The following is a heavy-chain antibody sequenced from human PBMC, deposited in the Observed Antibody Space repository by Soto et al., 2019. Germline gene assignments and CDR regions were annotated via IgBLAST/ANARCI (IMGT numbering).Heavy chain of an antibody. J-gene: IGHJ4*02. D-gene: IGHD3-3*01. CDR2: ISSSGSTI. Sequence: PGGSLRLSCAASGFTFSDYYMSWIRQAPGKGREGFSYISSSGSTIYYADSVKGRFTISRDNAKNSLYLQMNSLRAEDTAVYYCAREWYDFWSGYYRGSRGHDYWGQRTLVTVSS. CDR1: GFTFSDYY. V-gene: IGHV3-11*01. CDR3: AREWYDFWSGYYRGSRGHDY.